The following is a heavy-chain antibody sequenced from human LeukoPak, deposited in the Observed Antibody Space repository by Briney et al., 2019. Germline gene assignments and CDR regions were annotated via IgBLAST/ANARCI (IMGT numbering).Heavy chain of an antibody. CDR3: AREIAAAGIGWFDP. D-gene: IGHD6-13*01. J-gene: IGHJ5*02. Sequence: PSETLSLTCAVYGGSFSGYYWSWIRQPPGKGLEWIGEINHSGSTNYNPSLKSRVTISVDTSKNQFSLKLSSVTAADTAVYYCAREIAAAGIGWFDPWGQGTLVTVSS. V-gene: IGHV4-34*01. CDR1: GGSFSGYY. CDR2: INHSGST.